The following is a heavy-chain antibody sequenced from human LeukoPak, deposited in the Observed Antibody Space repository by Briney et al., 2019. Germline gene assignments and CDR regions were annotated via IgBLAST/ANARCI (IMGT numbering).Heavy chain of an antibody. Sequence: SETLSLTCTVSGYSISSGYYWGWIRQPPGKGLEWIGSIYHSGSTYYNPSLKSRVTISVDTSKNQFSLKLSSVTAADTAAYYCARGFVSQGATTSSYYFDYWGQGTLVTVSS. CDR1: GYSISSGYY. CDR2: IYHSGST. V-gene: IGHV4-38-2*02. J-gene: IGHJ4*02. CDR3: ARGFVSQGATTSSYYFDY. D-gene: IGHD1-26*01.